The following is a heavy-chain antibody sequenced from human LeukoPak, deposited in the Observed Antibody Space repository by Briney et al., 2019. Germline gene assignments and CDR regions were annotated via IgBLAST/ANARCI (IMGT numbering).Heavy chain of an antibody. Sequence: PSETLSLNCTVSGGSISSGDYYWSWSRQPPGKGLGWIGDIYYSGGTHYNPSLKSRVTISVDTYTNQFSLQLSSVTAADTAVYYCARDSHRQDSSGYYWFDYWGQGTLVTVSS. CDR2: IYYSGGT. CDR1: GGSISSGDYY. D-gene: IGHD3-22*01. V-gene: IGHV4-30-4*08. CDR3: ARDSHRQDSSGYYWFDY. J-gene: IGHJ4*02.